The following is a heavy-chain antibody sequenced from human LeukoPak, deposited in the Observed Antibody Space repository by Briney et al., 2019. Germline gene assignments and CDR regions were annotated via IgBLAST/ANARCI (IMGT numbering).Heavy chain of an antibody. CDR3: ARDRGSQPFIDY. CDR2: VFHTGST. J-gene: IGHJ4*02. V-gene: IGHV4-59*01. CDR1: GGSISSYY. Sequence: PSETLSLTCTVSGGSISSYYWSWIRQPPGKGLEWIGYVFHTGSTNYNPSLKSRVTISVDTSKNQFSLKLSSVTAAGTAVYYCARDRGSQPFIDYWGQGTLVTVSS. D-gene: IGHD1-26*01.